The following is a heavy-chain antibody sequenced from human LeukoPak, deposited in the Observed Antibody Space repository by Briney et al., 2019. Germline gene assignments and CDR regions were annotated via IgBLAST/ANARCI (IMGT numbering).Heavy chain of an antibody. V-gene: IGHV3-48*03. J-gene: IGHJ4*02. D-gene: IGHD2-2*01. CDR1: GFTFSSYE. CDR2: ISSSSSTI. CDR3: ARADIVVVPADTGEFDY. Sequence: GGSVRLSCAASGFTFSSYEMNWVRQAPGKGLEWVSYISSSSSTIYYADSVKGRFTISRDNAKNSLYLQMNSLRAEDTAVYYCARADIVVVPADTGEFDYWGQGTLVTVSS.